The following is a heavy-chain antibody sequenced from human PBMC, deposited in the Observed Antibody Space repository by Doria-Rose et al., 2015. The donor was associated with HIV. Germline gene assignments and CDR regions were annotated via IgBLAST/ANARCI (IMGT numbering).Heavy chain of an antibody. V-gene: IGHV1-3*01. CDR1: GYTFTRYA. CDR3: AKDRVRVVQAATTLDF. Sequence: QVQLVQSGAEVKKPGASVRVSCKASGYTFTRYAMHWVRQAPGQRPEWMGWISVDNGNTEYSQKFQGRLTITRDTSASTAYMELSSLTSDDMAVYYCAKDRVRVVQAATTLDFWGQGTLVTVSS. D-gene: IGHD2-2*01. CDR2: ISVDNGNT. J-gene: IGHJ4*02.